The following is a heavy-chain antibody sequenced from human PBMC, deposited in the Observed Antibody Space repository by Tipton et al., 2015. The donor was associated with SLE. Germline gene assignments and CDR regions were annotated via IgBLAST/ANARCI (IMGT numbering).Heavy chain of an antibody. V-gene: IGHV4-38-2*01. Sequence: TLSLTCAVSDYSISSGYYWGWIRQSPGKGLEWIGSINYSGSTYYNPSLKSRVTISVDTSKNQFSLKLISVTAADTAVYYCARHSRHITSSGIYPKAGSQHWGQGTLVTVSS. CDR2: INYSGST. J-gene: IGHJ1*01. CDR1: DYSISSGYY. CDR3: ARHSRHITSSGIYPKAGSQH. D-gene: IGHD3-10*01.